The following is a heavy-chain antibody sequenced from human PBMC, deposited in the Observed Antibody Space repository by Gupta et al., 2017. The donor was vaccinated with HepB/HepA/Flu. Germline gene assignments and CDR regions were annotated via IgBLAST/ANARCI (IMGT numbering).Heavy chain of an antibody. Sequence: EVQLVESGGGLVQPGGSLRLSCAASGFTFSSYEMNLVRQAPGKGLEWVSYISSSGSTIYYADSVKGRFTISRDNAKNSLYLQMNSLRAEDTAVYYCARRIAAAGIVWFDPWGQGTLVTVSS. D-gene: IGHD6-13*01. CDR1: GFTFSSYE. J-gene: IGHJ5*02. V-gene: IGHV3-48*03. CDR2: ISSSGSTI. CDR3: ARRIAAAGIVWFDP.